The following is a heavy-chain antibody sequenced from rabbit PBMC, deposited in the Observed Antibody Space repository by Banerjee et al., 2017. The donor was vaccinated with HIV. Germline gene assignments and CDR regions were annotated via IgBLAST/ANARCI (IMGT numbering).Heavy chain of an antibody. CDR3: ARVGGDASYAMAL. Sequence: QSLEESGGDLVKPGASLTLTCKASGFSFSSGYDMCWVRQAPGKGLEWIACINTSSGNTVYATWAKGRFTISKTSWTTVTLQMTSLTAADTATYFCARVGGDASYAMALWGPGTLVTVS. D-gene: IGHD4-2*01. CDR1: GFSFSSGYD. CDR2: INTSSGNT. V-gene: IGHV1S40*01. J-gene: IGHJ4*01.